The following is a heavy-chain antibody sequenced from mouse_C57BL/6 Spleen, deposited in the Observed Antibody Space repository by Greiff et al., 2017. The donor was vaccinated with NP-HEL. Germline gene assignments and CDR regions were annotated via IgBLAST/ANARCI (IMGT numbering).Heavy chain of an antibody. V-gene: IGHV1-26*01. CDR3: ARRDYDYDRPFAY. Sequence: EVQLQQSGPELVKPGASVKISCKASGYTFTDYYMNWVKQSHGKSLEWIGDINPNNGGTSYNQKFKGKATLTVDKSSSTAYMELRSLTSEDSAVYYCARRDYDYDRPFAYWGQGTLVTVSA. J-gene: IGHJ3*01. CDR2: INPNNGGT. CDR1: GYTFTDYY. D-gene: IGHD2-4*01.